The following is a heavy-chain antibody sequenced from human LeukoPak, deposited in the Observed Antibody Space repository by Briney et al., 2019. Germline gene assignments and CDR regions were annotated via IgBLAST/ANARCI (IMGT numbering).Heavy chain of an antibody. CDR2: ISDHGKSR. V-gene: IGHV3-48*04. J-gene: IGHJ4*02. Sequence: PGGSLRLSCVASGFTFSTYNMNWVRQTPGKGLEWVSYISDHGKSRNYVDSVKGRFAISRDNAKNSLYLQMNSLRVEDTAVYFCARARIAAPLLDYWGQGSLVTVSS. D-gene: IGHD6-13*01. CDR3: ARARIAAPLLDY. CDR1: GFTFSTYN.